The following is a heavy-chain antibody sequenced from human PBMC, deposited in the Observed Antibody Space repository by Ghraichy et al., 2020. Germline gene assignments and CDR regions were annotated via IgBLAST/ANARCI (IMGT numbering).Heavy chain of an antibody. CDR3: ARGVWGTKKLDY. Sequence: SETLSLTCTLSGGSITGYFWNWIRQPAGKGLEWIGGIYVSGSDDYNPSLMSRVSMSIGTYNKQISLKLSSVTAADTAVYYCARGVWGTKKLDYWGQGALVTVS. V-gene: IGHV4-4*07. J-gene: IGHJ4*02. CDR1: GGSITGYF. D-gene: IGHD1-26*01. CDR2: IYVSGSD.